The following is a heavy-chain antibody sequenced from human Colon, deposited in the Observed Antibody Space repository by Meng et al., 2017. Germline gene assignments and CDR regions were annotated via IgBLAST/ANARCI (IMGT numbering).Heavy chain of an antibody. CDR2: IIPISGKA. D-gene: IGHD3-22*01. CDR3: ARANYNYDSTGRLDH. CDR1: GGTFRSYG. J-gene: IGHJ4*02. V-gene: IGHV1-69*13. Sequence: SVKVSCKASGGTFRSYGISWVRQAPGQGLEWLGVIIPISGKANSAQKFQGRVTITADESTSTAYMELSSLRFEDTAVYYCARANYNYDSTGRLDHWGQGTLVTVSS.